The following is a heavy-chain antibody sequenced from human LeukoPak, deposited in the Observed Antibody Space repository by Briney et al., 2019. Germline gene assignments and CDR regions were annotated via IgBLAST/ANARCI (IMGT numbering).Heavy chain of an antibody. CDR2: INHSGST. CDR3: ARGYPGVYSSSWYR. V-gene: IGHV4-34*01. CDR1: GGSFSGYY. J-gene: IGHJ4*02. Sequence: SETLSLTCAAYGGSFSGYYWSWIRQPPGKGLEWIGEINHSGSTNYNPSLKSRVTISVDTSKNQFSLKLSSVTAADTAVYYCARGYPGVYSSSWYRWGQGTLVTVSS. D-gene: IGHD6-13*01.